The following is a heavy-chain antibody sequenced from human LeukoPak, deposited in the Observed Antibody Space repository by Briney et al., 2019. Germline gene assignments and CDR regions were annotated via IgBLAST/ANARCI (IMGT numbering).Heavy chain of an antibody. CDR1: GFTFSNYW. CDR2: IKSDGSNT. Sequence: GGSLRLSCAASGFTFSNYWMHWVRQAPGKGLLWVSRIKSDGSNTSYADSVKGRFTISRDNANNSLYLQMNGLRAEDTAMYYCARDGYSYGFFDYWGLGTLVTVSS. J-gene: IGHJ4*02. D-gene: IGHD5-18*01. CDR3: ARDGYSYGFFDY. V-gene: IGHV3-74*01.